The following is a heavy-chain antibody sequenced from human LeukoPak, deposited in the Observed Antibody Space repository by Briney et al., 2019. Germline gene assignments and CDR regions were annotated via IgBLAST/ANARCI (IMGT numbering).Heavy chain of an antibody. CDR3: ATDLIHYYASGAKT. V-gene: IGHV3-74*01. Sequence: PGGSLRLSCAASGFTFSSYGMHWVRQAPGEGLVWVSRIRSDGSDTRYAESVKGRFTISRDNAKNTLYLQMNSLRVEDSAVYYCATDLIHYYASGAKTWGQGTLVTVSS. CDR1: GFTFSSYG. J-gene: IGHJ5*02. CDR2: IRSDGSDT. D-gene: IGHD3-10*01.